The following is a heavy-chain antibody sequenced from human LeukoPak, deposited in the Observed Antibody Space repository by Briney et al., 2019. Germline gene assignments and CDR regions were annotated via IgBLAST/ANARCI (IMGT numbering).Heavy chain of an antibody. Sequence: ASVKVSCKVSGCTITDLSMHWVRQAPGKGLEWMGGFDPEDGETIYAQKFQGRVTMTEDTSTDTAYMELSSLRSEDTAVYYCSRDCQLGTCMGVYYYGMDVWVQGTTVTVSS. CDR2: FDPEDGET. J-gene: IGHJ6*02. V-gene: IGHV1-24*01. CDR3: SRDCQLGTCMGVYYYGMDV. CDR1: GCTITDLS. D-gene: IGHD7-27*01.